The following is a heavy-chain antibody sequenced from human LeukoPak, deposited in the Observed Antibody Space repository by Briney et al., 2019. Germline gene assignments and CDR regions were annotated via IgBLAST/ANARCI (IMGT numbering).Heavy chain of an antibody. CDR2: ISYDGSNK. CDR3: ARGSGSGRDRLGIYFDY. D-gene: IGHD1-26*01. CDR1: GFTFSSYA. V-gene: IGHV3-30-3*01. Sequence: GGSLRLSCAASGFTFSSYAMDWVRQAPGKGLEWVAVISYDGSNKYYADSVKGRFTISRDNSKNTLYLQMNSLRAEDTAVYYCARGSGSGRDRLGIYFDYWGQGTLVTVSS. J-gene: IGHJ4*02.